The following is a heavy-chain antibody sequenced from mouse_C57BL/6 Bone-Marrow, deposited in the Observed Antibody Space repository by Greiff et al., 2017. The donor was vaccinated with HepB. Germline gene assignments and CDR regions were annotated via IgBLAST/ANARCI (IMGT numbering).Heavy chain of an antibody. Sequence: VQLQQSGAELVRPGASVKLSCKASGYTFTDYYINWVKQRPGQGLEWIARIYPGSGNTYYNEKFKGKATLTAEKSSSTAYMQLSSLTSEDSAVYFCARSYGSSWGYWGQGTTLTVSS. CDR2: IYPGSGNT. CDR1: GYTFTDYY. J-gene: IGHJ2*01. D-gene: IGHD1-1*01. V-gene: IGHV1-76*01. CDR3: ARSYGSSWGY.